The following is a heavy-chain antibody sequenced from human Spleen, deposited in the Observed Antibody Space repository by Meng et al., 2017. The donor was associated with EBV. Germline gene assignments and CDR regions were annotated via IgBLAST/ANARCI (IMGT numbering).Heavy chain of an antibody. V-gene: IGHV7-4-1*02. CDR1: GYTFTSYY. CDR3: ASGGWGDY. CDR2: INTNTGSP. D-gene: IGHD6-19*01. Sequence: QVQLVQSGAEVKKPGASVKVSCKASGYTFTSYYMHWVRQAPGQGLEWLGWINTNTGSPTYAQGFRGRFLFSLDTSVSTAYLQISSLKAEDTAVYYCASGGWGDYWGQGTLVTVSS. J-gene: IGHJ4*02.